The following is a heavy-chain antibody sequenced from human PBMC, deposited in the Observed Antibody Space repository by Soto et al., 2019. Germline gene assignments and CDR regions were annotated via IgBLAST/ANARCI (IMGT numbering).Heavy chain of an antibody. CDR3: ARHPDVIGQCTFDSCHGNYHFAMDV. J-gene: IGHJ6*02. CDR2: IFPNGNT. Sequence: WETLSLTCTVSRGYVNTFHWSWVRQPAGNGLEWIGGIFPNGNTDYSPSLKGRVTLSMDTSKNQISLKLSSVAAADSAVYYCARHPDVIGQCTFDSCHGNYHFAMDVWGQGTTVTVSS. D-gene: IGHD2-8*01. V-gene: IGHV4-4*07. CDR1: RGYVNTFH.